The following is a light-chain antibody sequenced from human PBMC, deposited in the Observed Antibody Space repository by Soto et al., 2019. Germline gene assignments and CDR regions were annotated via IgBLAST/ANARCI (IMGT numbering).Light chain of an antibody. Sequence: IHLTQSPSSLSASVGDRVTITCRASQGISSYLAWYQQKPGQAPKLLIYAASTLQSGVPSRFSGSGSGTDFTLTISSLQPEDFATYYRQQLTSFGQGTKMEIK. CDR2: AAS. CDR3: QQLTS. J-gene: IGKJ2*01. CDR1: QGISSY. V-gene: IGKV1-9*01.